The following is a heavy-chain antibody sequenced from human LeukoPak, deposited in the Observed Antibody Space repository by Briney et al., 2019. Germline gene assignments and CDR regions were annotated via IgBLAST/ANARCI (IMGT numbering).Heavy chain of an antibody. CDR2: ISSSGSTI. V-gene: IGHV3-11*01. J-gene: IGHJ3*02. CDR3: ARDVTPFNSITMIVVEGDAFDI. CDR1: GFTFSDYY. Sequence: PGGSLRLSCAASGFTFSDYYMNWIRQAPGKGLECISYISSSGSTIYYADSVKGRFTISRDNAKNSLYLQMNSLRAEDTAVYYCARDVTPFNSITMIVVEGDAFDIWGQGTMVTVSS. D-gene: IGHD3-22*01.